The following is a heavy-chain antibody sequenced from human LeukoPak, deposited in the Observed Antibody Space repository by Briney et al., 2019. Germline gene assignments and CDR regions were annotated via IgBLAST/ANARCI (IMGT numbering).Heavy chain of an antibody. CDR2: IRYDGSNK. J-gene: IGHJ5*02. Sequence: GGSLRLSCAGSGFTFSSYGMHWVRQAPGKGLEWVAFIRYDGSNKYYADSVKGRCTISRDNSKNTLYLQMNSLRAEDTAVYYCAKGEGVPAAPVFPWGQGTLVTVSS. D-gene: IGHD2-2*01. V-gene: IGHV3-30*02. CDR1: GFTFSSYG. CDR3: AKGEGVPAAPVFP.